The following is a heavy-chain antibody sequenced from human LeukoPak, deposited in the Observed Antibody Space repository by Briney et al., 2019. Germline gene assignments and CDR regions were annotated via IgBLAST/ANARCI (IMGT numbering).Heavy chain of an antibody. Sequence: GGSLRLSCAASGFTFSDYYMSWIRQAPGKGLEWVSYISSSGSFVYYADSVKGRFTISRDNAKNSLYLQMNSLKTEDTAVYYCTTETYYYDSSGYSSFGYWGQGPLVTVSS. CDR2: ISSSGSFV. CDR1: GFTFSDYY. J-gene: IGHJ4*02. V-gene: IGHV3-11*01. D-gene: IGHD3-22*01. CDR3: TTETYYYDSSGYSSFGY.